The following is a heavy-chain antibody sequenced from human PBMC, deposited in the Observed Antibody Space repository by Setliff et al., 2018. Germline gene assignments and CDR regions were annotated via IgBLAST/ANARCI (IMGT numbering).Heavy chain of an antibody. J-gene: IGHJ4*02. D-gene: IGHD1-1*01. V-gene: IGHV4-4*07. CDR2: LYPDGST. CDR1: GASISNYF. CDR3: ARDMGQPYYFES. Sequence: TSETLSLTCTVSGASISNYFWTWIRQPAGSGLEYIGRLYPDGSTNYNPSLRSRVAISVDKSENQLSLNLTSVTAADTAVYYCARDMGQPYYFESWGLGTLVTVSS.